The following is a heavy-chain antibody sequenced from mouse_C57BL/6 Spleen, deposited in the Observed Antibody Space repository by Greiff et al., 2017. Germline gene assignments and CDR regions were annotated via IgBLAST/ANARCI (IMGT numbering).Heavy chain of an antibody. V-gene: IGHV1-61*01. Sequence: QVQLQQSGAELVRPGSSVKLSCKASGYTFTSYWMDWVKQRPGQGLEWIGNIYPSDSETHYNQKFKDKATLTVDKSSSTAYMQLSSLTSEDSAVYYCAKGYSNYVYFDVGHRDHGHRLL. CDR2: IYPSDSET. D-gene: IGHD2-5*01. CDR3: AKGYSNYVYFDV. J-gene: IGHJ1*03. CDR1: GYTFTSYW.